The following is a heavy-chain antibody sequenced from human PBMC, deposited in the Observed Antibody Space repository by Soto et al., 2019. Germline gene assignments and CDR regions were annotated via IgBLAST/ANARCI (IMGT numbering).Heavy chain of an antibody. Sequence: EVQLVESGGGSVQPGGSLRLSCVASGITFTNYWMHWVRQVPGKGLVWVARVDSDGRGTSYADFVKGRFTISRDNAKNTRYLQMNSLRVEDTAMYYCCTVFEHWGQGFPVTVSS. CDR2: VDSDGRGT. CDR3: CTVFEH. CDR1: GITFTNYW. V-gene: IGHV3-74*01. J-gene: IGHJ4*02.